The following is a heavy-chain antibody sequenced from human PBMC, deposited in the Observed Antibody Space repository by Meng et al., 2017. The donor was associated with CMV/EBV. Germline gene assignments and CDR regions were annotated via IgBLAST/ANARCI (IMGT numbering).Heavy chain of an antibody. CDR1: GGSISSSSYY. J-gene: IGHJ4*02. V-gene: IGHV4-39*01. CDR2: IYYSGST. D-gene: IGHD3-3*01. Sequence: GSLRLSCTVSGGSISSSSYYWGWIRQPPGKGLEWIGSIYYSGSTYYNPSLKSRVTISVDTSKNQFSLKLSSVTAADTAVYYCARQGEGDYDFWSGRRGFDYWGQGTLVTVSS. CDR3: ARQGEGDYDFWSGRRGFDY.